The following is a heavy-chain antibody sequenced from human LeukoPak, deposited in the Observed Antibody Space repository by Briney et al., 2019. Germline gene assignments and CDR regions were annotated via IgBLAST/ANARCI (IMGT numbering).Heavy chain of an antibody. CDR3: ARDQYDTWSRRGNFDS. V-gene: IGHV3-7*03. CDR2: IKLDGSEK. CDR1: GFTFGKYW. J-gene: IGHJ4*02. D-gene: IGHD3-3*01. Sequence: PWGSLRLSCVASGFTFGKYWMSWVRRAPGKGLEWVANIKLDGSEKNYVDSVKGRFTISRDNTKNSLYLQMNSLRVEDTTVFYCARDQYDTWSRRGNFDSWGQGTLVIVSS.